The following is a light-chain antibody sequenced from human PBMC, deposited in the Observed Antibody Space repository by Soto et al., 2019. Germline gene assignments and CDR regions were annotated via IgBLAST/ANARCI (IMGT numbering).Light chain of an antibody. CDR1: SSNIGAGDD. V-gene: IGLV1-40*01. Sequence: QSVLTQPPSVSWTPGERFTISCTRSSSNIGAGDDVHWYQPLPGTATKLLIYGNSNRHSRVPDRVSGSTSGTSASLEITGLQAEDEADHYCLLYVSGLSGWVFGVGTKL. J-gene: IGLJ3*02. CDR3: LLYVSGLSGWV. CDR2: GNS.